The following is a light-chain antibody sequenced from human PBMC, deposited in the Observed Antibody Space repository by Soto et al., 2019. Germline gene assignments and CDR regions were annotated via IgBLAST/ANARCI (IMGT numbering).Light chain of an antibody. J-gene: IGKJ5*01. V-gene: IGKV1-5*01. CDR3: QQYNSYST. CDR2: DAS. Sequence: DIQMTPSPSTLSASVGYIVSITCRSSQSVRSWLAWYQQTPGRAPKILIYDASTLKSGVPSRFSGSGSGTEFTLTISSLQPDEFATCYCQQYNSYSTFGQGTRLEIK. CDR1: QSVRSW.